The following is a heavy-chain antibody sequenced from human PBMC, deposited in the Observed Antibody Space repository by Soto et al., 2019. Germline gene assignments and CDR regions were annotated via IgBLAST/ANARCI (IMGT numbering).Heavy chain of an antibody. V-gene: IGHV5-10-1*01. CDR1: GYSFTSYW. CDR3: ARHYYGSGSYYNDDY. D-gene: IGHD3-10*01. J-gene: IGHJ4*02. CDR2: IDPSDSYT. Sequence: GESLKISCKGSGYSFTSYWISWVRQMPGKGLEWMGRIDPSDSYTNYSPSFQGHVTISADKSISTAYLQWSSLEASDTAMYYCARHYYGSGSYYNDDYWGQGTLVTVSS.